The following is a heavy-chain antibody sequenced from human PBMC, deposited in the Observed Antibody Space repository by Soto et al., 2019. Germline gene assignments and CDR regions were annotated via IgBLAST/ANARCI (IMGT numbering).Heavy chain of an antibody. CDR2: IYYTGST. V-gene: IGHV4-4*07. Sequence: QVQLQESGPGLVKPSETLSLTCSVSAGSISTYHWSWIRQPAGKGLEWIGRIYYTGSTDYNPSLTSRVTMSVDTSKNQFSLKVSSVTAADTAVYYCARDCSGGACYPASFDYWGQGTLVTVSS. CDR3: ARDCSGGACYPASFDY. CDR1: AGSISTYH. J-gene: IGHJ4*02. D-gene: IGHD2-15*01.